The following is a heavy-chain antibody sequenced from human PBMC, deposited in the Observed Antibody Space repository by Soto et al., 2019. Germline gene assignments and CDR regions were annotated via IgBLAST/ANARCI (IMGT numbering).Heavy chain of an antibody. J-gene: IGHJ5*02. CDR2: ISAYNGNT. D-gene: IGHD6-6*01. Sequence: ASLKVSCKASGYTFTSYGISWVRQAPGQGLEWMGWISAYNGNTNYAQKLQGRVTMTTDTSTSTAYMELRSLRSDDTAVYYCARELQYSSSSIPWFDPWGQGTLVTVS. CDR1: GYTFTSYG. V-gene: IGHV1-18*01. CDR3: ARELQYSSSSIPWFDP.